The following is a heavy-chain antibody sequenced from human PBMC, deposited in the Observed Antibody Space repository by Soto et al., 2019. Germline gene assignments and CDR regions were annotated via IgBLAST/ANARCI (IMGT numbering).Heavy chain of an antibody. CDR3: ARGGYCSGGSCCWSSYYYGMDV. Sequence: PSETLSLTCTVSGGSISSSSYYWGWIRQPPGKGLEWIGSIYYSGSTYYNPSLKSRVTISVDTSKNQFSLKLSSVTAADTAVYYCARGGYCSGGSCCWSSYYYGMDVWGQGTTVTVSS. J-gene: IGHJ6*02. V-gene: IGHV4-39*01. CDR2: IYYSGST. D-gene: IGHD2-15*01. CDR1: GGSISSSSYY.